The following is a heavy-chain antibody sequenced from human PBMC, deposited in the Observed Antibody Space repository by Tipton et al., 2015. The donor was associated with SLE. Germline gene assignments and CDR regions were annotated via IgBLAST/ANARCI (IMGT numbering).Heavy chain of an antibody. V-gene: IGHV3-33*06. J-gene: IGHJ4*02. CDR1: GFTFSSYG. CDR2: IWYDGSNK. Sequence: SLRLSCAASGFTFSSYGMHWVRQAPGKGLEWVAVIWYDGSNKYYADSVKGRFTISRDNSKNTLYLQMNSLRAEDTAVYYCAKAVDPGSWGQLSAYWGQGSLSSVPS. CDR3: AKAVDPGSWGQLSAY. D-gene: IGHD3-16*02.